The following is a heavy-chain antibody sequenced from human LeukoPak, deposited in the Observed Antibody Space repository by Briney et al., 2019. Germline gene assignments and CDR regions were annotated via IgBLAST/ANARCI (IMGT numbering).Heavy chain of an antibody. Sequence: GGSLRLSCAASGFPFNNFGMHWVRQAPGKGLEWVTFIRFDGNNQYYADSVKGRFTISRDNSKNTLNLQMNSLRAEDTAVYYCAKDGARYSHLRYMDVWGKGTTVTISS. J-gene: IGHJ6*03. D-gene: IGHD1-1*01. CDR1: GFPFNNFG. CDR2: IRFDGNNQ. CDR3: AKDGARYSHLRYMDV. V-gene: IGHV3-30*02.